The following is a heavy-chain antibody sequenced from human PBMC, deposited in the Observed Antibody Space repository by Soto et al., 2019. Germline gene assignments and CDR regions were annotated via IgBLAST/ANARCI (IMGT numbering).Heavy chain of an antibody. J-gene: IGHJ6*02. Sequence: ASVKVSCKASGYTFTGYYMHWVRQAPGQGLEWMGWINPNSGGTIYAQKFQGRVTMTRDTSISTAYMELSRLRSDDTAVYYCARVAAQDFWSGYLGYYYYGMDVWGQGTTVTVSS. CDR2: INPNSGGT. D-gene: IGHD3-3*01. V-gene: IGHV1-2*02. CDR1: GYTFTGYY. CDR3: ARVAAQDFWSGYLGYYYYGMDV.